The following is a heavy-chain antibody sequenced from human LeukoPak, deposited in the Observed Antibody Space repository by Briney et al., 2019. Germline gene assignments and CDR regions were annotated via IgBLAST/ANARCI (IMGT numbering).Heavy chain of an antibody. V-gene: IGHV3-11*01. D-gene: IGHD3-22*01. CDR2: IGSTGGGSYI. CDR1: GFTFSDYY. CDR3: ARHMANMISYYYYGMDV. J-gene: IGHJ6*02. Sequence: GGSLRLSCAASGFTFSDYYLSWIRQAPGKGLEWVSYIGSTGGGSYIYYAGSVKGRFTISRDNAKNSLYLQMNSLRAEDTAVYYCARHMANMISYYYYGMDVWGQGTTVTVSS.